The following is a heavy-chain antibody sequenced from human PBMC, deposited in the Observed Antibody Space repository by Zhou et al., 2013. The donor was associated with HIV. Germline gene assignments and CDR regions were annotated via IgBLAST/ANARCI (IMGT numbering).Heavy chain of an antibody. CDR2: MNPNSGNT. CDR1: GYTFSNFD. Sequence: QVQLVQSGAEVQKPGASVMVSCKASGYTFSNFDINWVRQATGQGLEWVGWMNPNSGNTGYAQNFRGRVTITSNTSITTAYMELRGLRSEDTAIYYCATSTYRFRIVGAGYDTFNIWGQGTMVTVSS. D-gene: IGHD1-26*01. CDR3: ATSTYRFRIVGAGYDTFNI. V-gene: IGHV1-8*03. J-gene: IGHJ3*02.